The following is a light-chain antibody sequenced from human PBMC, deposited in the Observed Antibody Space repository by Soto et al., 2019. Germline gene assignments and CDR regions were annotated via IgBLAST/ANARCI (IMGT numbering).Light chain of an antibody. CDR3: QSYDTSRSGYV. J-gene: IGLJ1*01. Sequence: QSVLTQPPSVSGAPGQRVTISCTGSSSNIGAGYDVHWYQQLPGTAPKLLIYVNSNRPSGVPDRFSGSKSGTSASLAITGLQAEDEADYYCQSYDTSRSGYVFGTGTKLTVL. CDR2: VNS. CDR1: SSNIGAGYD. V-gene: IGLV1-40*01.